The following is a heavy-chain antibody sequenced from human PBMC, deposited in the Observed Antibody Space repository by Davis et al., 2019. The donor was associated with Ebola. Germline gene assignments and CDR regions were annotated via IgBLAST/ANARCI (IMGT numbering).Heavy chain of an antibody. CDR2: IRGSGGST. CDR1: GFSFSSSA. Sequence: PGGSLRLSCAASGFSFSSSAMHWVRQAPGKGLEWVSAIRGSGGSTYYADSVKGRFTISRDDSKNTLYRQMNSLRAEDTAVYYCAKKGHCSGGSCYSLDYWGQGSLVTVSS. V-gene: IGHV3-23*01. J-gene: IGHJ4*02. CDR3: AKKGHCSGGSCYSLDY. D-gene: IGHD2-15*01.